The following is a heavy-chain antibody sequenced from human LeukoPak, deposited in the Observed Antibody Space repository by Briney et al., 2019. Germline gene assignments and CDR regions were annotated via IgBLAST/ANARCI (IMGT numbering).Heavy chain of an antibody. CDR2: ISWNSGSI. J-gene: IGHJ4*02. CDR3: ARRYFDY. Sequence: GRSLRLSCAASGFTFDDYAMHWVRQAPGKGLEWVSGISWNSGSIGYADSVKGRFTISRDNAKNSLYLQMNSLRAEDTAVYYCARRYFDYWGQGILVTVSS. CDR1: GFTFDDYA. V-gene: IGHV3-9*01.